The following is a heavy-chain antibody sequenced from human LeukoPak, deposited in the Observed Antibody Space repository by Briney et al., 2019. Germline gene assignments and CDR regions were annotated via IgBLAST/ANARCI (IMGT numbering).Heavy chain of an antibody. J-gene: IGHJ4*02. CDR3: ARAGRIEETSTYYFDY. CDR2: VSYNGRT. D-gene: IGHD2/OR15-2a*01. Sequence: SETLSLTCTVSGGSIRDFLWSWIRQPPGKGLEWFGYVSYNGRTNYNPSLKSRVSISVDSSKNQFSLRLTSVTAADTAVYYCARAGRIEETSTYYFDYWGEGTLVTVSS. V-gene: IGHV4-59*01. CDR1: GGSIRDFL.